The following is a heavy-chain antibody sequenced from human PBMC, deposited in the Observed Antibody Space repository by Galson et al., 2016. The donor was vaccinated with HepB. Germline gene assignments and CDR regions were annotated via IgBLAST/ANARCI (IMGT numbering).Heavy chain of an antibody. CDR1: GYTFTSYD. Sequence: SVKVSCKASGYTFTSYDINWVRQASGQGREWMGWINPDSGDTGYAQKFQGRATMTTDTSINTAYMELSSLRSQDTALYYCTRGWDPWGQGTLVIVSS. CDR3: TRGWDP. V-gene: IGHV1-8*01. CDR2: INPDSGDT. J-gene: IGHJ5*02.